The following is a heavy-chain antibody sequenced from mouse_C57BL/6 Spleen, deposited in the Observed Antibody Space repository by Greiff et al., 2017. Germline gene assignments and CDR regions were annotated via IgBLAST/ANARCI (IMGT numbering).Heavy chain of an antibody. Sequence: EVQLVESGGGLVKPGGSLKLSCAASGFTFSDYGMHWVRQAPEKGLEWVAYISSGSSTIYYADTVKGRFTISRDTAKNTLFLQMTSLRSEDTARYYCARPDWDGGFDYWGQGTTLTVSS. V-gene: IGHV5-17*01. CDR3: ARPDWDGGFDY. J-gene: IGHJ2*01. D-gene: IGHD4-1*01. CDR1: GFTFSDYG. CDR2: ISSGSSTI.